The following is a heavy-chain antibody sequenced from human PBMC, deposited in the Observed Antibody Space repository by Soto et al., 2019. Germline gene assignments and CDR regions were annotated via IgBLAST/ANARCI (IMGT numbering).Heavy chain of an antibody. V-gene: IGHV4-4*02. D-gene: IGHD4-17*01. CDR2: IYHNGST. CDR1: GGSISSSNW. CDR3: SRGIHDYGDYSAALDI. Sequence: SETLSLTCAVSGGSISSSNWWSWVRQPPGKGLEWIGEIYHNGSTNYNPSLKSRVTISVDKSKNQFSLRLSSVTAADTAVYYWSRGIHDYGDYSAALDIWGQGTMVTVSS. J-gene: IGHJ3*02.